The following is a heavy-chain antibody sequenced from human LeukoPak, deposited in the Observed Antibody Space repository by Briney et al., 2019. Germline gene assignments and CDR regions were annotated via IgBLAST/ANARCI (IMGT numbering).Heavy chain of an antibody. V-gene: IGHV1-18*01. CDR2: ISAYNGNT. Sequence: GASVKVSCKASGYTFTSYGISWVRQAPGQGLEWMGWISAYNGNTNYAQNLQGRVTMTTDTSTSTAYMELRSLRSDDTAVYYCARDRAPDYYDSSGYYPLDYWGQGTLVTVSS. D-gene: IGHD3-22*01. J-gene: IGHJ4*02. CDR3: ARDRAPDYYDSSGYYPLDY. CDR1: GYTFTSYG.